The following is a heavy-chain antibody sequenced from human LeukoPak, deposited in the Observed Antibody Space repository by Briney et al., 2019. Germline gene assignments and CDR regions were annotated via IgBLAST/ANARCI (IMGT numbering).Heavy chain of an antibody. V-gene: IGHV4-59*12. J-gene: IGHJ5*02. Sequence: SETLSLTCTVSGGSISSYYWSWIRQPPGKGLEWIGYIYYSGSTNYNPSLKSRVTISVDTSKNQFSLKLSSVIAADTAVYYCAREQFYYDSSGYSNWFDPWGQGTLVTFSS. CDR3: AREQFYYDSSGYSNWFDP. CDR2: IYYSGST. CDR1: GGSISSYY. D-gene: IGHD3-22*01.